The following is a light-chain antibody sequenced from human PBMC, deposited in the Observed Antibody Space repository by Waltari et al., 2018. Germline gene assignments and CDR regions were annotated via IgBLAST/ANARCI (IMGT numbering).Light chain of an antibody. J-gene: IGLJ2*01. V-gene: IGLV3-21*01. Sequence: SYVLNQPPSASEAPGKTARITCGGDNIGSKSVQGYHQKAGQAPLLLIYYGSDRPSGIPERFSGSNSENAATLTISRVEVADEAAYYCQVWDSNSDLVVFGGGTKLTVL. CDR1: NIGSKS. CDR3: QVWDSNSDLVV. CDR2: YGS.